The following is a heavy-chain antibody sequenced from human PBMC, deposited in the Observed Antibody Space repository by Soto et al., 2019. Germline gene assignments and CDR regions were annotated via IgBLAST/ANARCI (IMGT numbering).Heavy chain of an antibody. V-gene: IGHV3-23*04. D-gene: IGHD1-1*01. CDR3: AKLRRGATGTEGFHP. CDR2: TTNTGGTT. CDR1: EDSFNTSA. Sequence: ELQLVESGGGLAHQGESLTLSCAASEDSFNTSAMTWVRQAPGKGLEWVSTTTNTGGTTHYADSVQGRFTVSRDNFRNTLYLLMTSLRAEDTAVYYCAKLRRGATGTEGFHPLGQGTLVTVSS. J-gene: IGHJ5*02.